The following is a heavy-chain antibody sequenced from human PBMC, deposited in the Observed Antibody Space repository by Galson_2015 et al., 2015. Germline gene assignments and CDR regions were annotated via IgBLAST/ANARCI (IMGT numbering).Heavy chain of an antibody. CDR3: VRAGGYCSDNTCYGLDY. CDR1: GYTFTSYT. V-gene: IGHV7-4-1*02. J-gene: IGHJ4*02. Sequence: SVKVSCKASGYTFTSYTMNWVRQAPGQGLEWMGWINTNTENPTYAQGFTGRFVFSLDTSVSTSYLQISSLKPEDTAVYYCVRAGGYCSDNTCYGLDYWGQGTLVTVSS. D-gene: IGHD2-2*01. CDR2: INTNTENP.